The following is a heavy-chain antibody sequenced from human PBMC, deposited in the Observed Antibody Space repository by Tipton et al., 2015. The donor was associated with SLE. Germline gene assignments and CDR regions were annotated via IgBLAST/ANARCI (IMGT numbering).Heavy chain of an antibody. CDR3: ARDMTTVTTRYGMDV. D-gene: IGHD4-17*01. Sequence: SLRLSCAASGFTFSSYAMHWVRQAPGKGLEWVAVISYDGSNKYYADSVKGRFTISRDNSKNTLYLQMNSLRAEDTAVYYCARDMTTVTTRYGMDVWGQGTTVTVSS. J-gene: IGHJ6*02. CDR2: ISYDGSNK. V-gene: IGHV3-30*04. CDR1: GFTFSSYA.